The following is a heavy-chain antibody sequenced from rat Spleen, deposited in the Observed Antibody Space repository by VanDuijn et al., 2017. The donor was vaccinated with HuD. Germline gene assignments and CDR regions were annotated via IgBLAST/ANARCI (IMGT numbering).Heavy chain of an antibody. D-gene: IGHD1-12*03. Sequence: QVQLKESGPGLVQPSQTLSLTCTVAGFSLTNYNVHWVRQPPGKGLEWMGVIWNPGGTRYNSALKSRLGISKDTSKSQVFLKMNSLQTEDTATYYCARDWHYDGYSGWFAYWGQGTLVTVSS. CDR1: GFSLTNYN. J-gene: IGHJ3*01. CDR3: ARDWHYDGYSGWFAY. CDR2: IWNPGGT. V-gene: IGHV2-41*01.